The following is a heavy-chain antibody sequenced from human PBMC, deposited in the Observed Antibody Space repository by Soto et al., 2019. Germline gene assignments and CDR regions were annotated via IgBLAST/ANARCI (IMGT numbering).Heavy chain of an antibody. CDR3: AKAYRSYRGSYGVRYFDL. D-gene: IGHD1-26*01. V-gene: IGHV3-23*01. Sequence: EVQLFESGGGLVQTGVSLRLSCAASGFTFTSYAMYCGRQGPGTELEWVSGISGNGGAAYYADSVKGRCTISRDNFSDTLYLLMNSLRAEDTAVYFCAKAYRSYRGSYGVRYFDLWGRGTLVTVSS. CDR1: GFTFTSYA. CDR2: ISGNGGAA. J-gene: IGHJ2*01.